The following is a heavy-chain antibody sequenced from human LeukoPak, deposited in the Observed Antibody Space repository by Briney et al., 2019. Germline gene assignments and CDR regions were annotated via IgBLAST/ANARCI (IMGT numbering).Heavy chain of an antibody. J-gene: IGHJ5*02. CDR2: INPNSGGT. Sequence: ASVKVSCKASGYTFTGYYMHWVRQAPGQGLEWMGWINPNSGGTNYAQKFQGRVTMTRDTSISTAYMELSRLRSDDTAVYYCARLINPWGTTVTSPVGWFDPWGQGTLVTVSS. V-gene: IGHV1-2*02. D-gene: IGHD4-17*01. CDR1: GYTFTGYY. CDR3: ARLINPWGTTVTSPVGWFDP.